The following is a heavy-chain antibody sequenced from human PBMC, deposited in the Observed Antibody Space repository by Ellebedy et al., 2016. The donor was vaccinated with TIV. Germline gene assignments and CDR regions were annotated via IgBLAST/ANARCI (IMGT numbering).Heavy chain of an antibody. D-gene: IGHD3-16*01. CDR1: GFSLTATGEG. J-gene: IGHJ3*01. V-gene: IGHV2-5*04. CDR2: IYWDNDD. Sequence: SGPTLVKPTETLTLTCTFSGFSLTATGEGVGWVRQPPGKALDWLAIIYWDNDDRYSSSMRSRLRITKDTSSREVVLTMTNMDPVDTGTYYCVQIMITYGGVTRTDAFDVWGQGILVTVSS. CDR3: VQIMITYGGVTRTDAFDV.